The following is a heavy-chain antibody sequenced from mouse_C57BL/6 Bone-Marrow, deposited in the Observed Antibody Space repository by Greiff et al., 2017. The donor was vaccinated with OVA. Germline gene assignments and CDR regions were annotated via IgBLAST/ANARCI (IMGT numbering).Heavy chain of an antibody. CDR2: INPNNGGT. CDR3: ARRGITTVVATGEDY. J-gene: IGHJ2*01. D-gene: IGHD1-1*01. CDR1: GYTFTDYY. Sequence: EVQLQQSGPELVKPGASVKISCKASGYTFTDYYMNWVKQSHGKSLEWIGDINPNNGGTSYNQKFKGKATLTVDKSSSTAYMELRSLTSEDSAVYYCARRGITTVVATGEDYWGQGTTLTVSS. V-gene: IGHV1-26*01.